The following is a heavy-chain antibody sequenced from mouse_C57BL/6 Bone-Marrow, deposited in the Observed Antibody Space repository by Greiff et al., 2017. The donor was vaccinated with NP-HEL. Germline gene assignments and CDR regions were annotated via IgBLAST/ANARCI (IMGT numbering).Heavy chain of an antibody. D-gene: IGHD2-5*01. J-gene: IGHJ1*03. CDR3: ARLGYSNYWYFDV. CDR2: IDPSDSYT. CDR1: GYTFTSYW. V-gene: IGHV1-59*01. Sequence: QVQLQQSGAELVRPGTSVKLSCKASGYTFTSYWMHWVKQRPGQGLEWIGVIDPSDSYTNYNQKFKGKATLTVDTSSSTAYMQLSSLTSEDSAVYYCARLGYSNYWYFDVWGTGTTVTVSS.